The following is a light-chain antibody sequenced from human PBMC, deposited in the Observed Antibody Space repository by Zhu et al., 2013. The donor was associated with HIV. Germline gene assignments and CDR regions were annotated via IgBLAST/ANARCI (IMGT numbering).Light chain of an antibody. V-gene: IGLV3-1*01. CDR3: QAWDTSIV. Sequence: SYELTQPPSVSVSPGQTASITCSGDKLGDKYASWYQQKPGQSLVVVIYQDNKRPSGIPERFSGSNSGNTATLTISGTQAMDEADYYCQAWDTSIVFGGGTKLTVL. CDR2: QDN. J-gene: IGLJ2*01. CDR1: KLGDKY.